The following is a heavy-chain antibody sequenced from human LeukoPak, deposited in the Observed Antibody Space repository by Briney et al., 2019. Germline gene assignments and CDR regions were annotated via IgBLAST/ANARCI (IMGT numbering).Heavy chain of an antibody. CDR3: AREIVVVPSAMGFDP. Sequence: ASVKVSCKASGYSFTTYYIHWVRQAPGQGLEWMGVINPSGGNTSFAQKFQARLTMTRDTSTSTVYMELSGLSSEDTAVYYCAREIVVVPSAMGFDPWGQGTLVTVSS. V-gene: IGHV1-46*01. J-gene: IGHJ5*02. CDR2: INPSGGNT. D-gene: IGHD2-2*01. CDR1: GYSFTTYY.